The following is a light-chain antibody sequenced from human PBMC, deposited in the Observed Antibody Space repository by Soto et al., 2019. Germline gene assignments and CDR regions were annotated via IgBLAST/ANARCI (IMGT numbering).Light chain of an antibody. V-gene: IGKV3-20*01. CDR2: GAS. CDR3: QQYDSSPWT. Sequence: EIVLTQSPGTLSLSPGERATLSCRASQSVRSSYLAWYQQKPGQAPRLLIYGASSRATDIPDRFSGSGSGTDFTLTISSLEPEDFAAYFCQQYDSSPWTFGQGTKVEIK. J-gene: IGKJ1*01. CDR1: QSVRSSY.